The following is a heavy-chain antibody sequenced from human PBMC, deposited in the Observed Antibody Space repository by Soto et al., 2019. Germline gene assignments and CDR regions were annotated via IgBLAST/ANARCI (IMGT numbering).Heavy chain of an antibody. Sequence: ASVNVSCKASGYTFTSYAMNWVRQAPGQGLEWMGWINTNTGNPTYAQGFTGRFVFSLDTSVSTAYLQICSLKAEDTAVYYCARQHGGNSGYYYYGMDVWGQGTTVTVSS. D-gene: IGHD2-21*02. J-gene: IGHJ6*02. V-gene: IGHV7-4-1*01. CDR3: ARQHGGNSGYYYYGMDV. CDR1: GYTFTSYA. CDR2: INTNTGNP.